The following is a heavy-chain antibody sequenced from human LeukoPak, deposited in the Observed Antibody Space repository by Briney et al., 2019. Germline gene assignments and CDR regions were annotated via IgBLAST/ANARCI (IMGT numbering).Heavy chain of an antibody. V-gene: IGHV3-33*01. J-gene: IGHJ6*02. CDR3: ARDQRTYYYYGMDV. CDR1: GFTFSSYG. Sequence: GGSLRLSCAASGFTFSSYGMHWVRQAPGKGLEWVAVIWYDGSSKYYADSVKGRFTISRDNSKNTLYLQMNSLRAEDTAVYYCARDQRTYYYYGMDVWGQGTTVTVSS. CDR2: IWYDGSSK.